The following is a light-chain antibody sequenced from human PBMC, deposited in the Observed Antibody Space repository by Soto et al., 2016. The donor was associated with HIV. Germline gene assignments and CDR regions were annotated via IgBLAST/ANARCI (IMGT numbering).Light chain of an antibody. Sequence: DTQMTQSPSTLSASVGDRVTITCRASQSVSWWLAWYQQKPGKAPKLLMYKASTLESGVPLRFSGSGSGTEFTLTVSSLQPDDFATYYCQQYNTVPWTFGQGTKLEMK. CDR1: QSVSWW. CDR2: KAS. V-gene: IGKV1-5*03. CDR3: QQYNTVPWT. J-gene: IGKJ1*01.